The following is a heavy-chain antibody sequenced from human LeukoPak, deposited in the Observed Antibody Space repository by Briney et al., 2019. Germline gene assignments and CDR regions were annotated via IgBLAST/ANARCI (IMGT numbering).Heavy chain of an antibody. CDR1: GGSISSYY. CDR2: IYYSGST. Sequence: SETLSLTCTVSGGSISSYYWSWIRQPPGKGLEWIGYIYYSGSTNYNPSLKSRVTISVDTSKNQFSLKLSSVTAADTAVYYCARAGETAMVLDHWGQGTLVTVSS. V-gene: IGHV4-59*01. J-gene: IGHJ4*02. D-gene: IGHD5-18*01. CDR3: ARAGETAMVLDH.